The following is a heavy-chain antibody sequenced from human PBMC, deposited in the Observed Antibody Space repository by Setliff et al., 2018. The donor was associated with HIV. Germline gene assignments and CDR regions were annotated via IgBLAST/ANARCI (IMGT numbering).Heavy chain of an antibody. CDR2: ISNSGSTI. Sequence: PGESLKISCAASGFTFGDYYMTWIRQAPGKGLEWISYISNSGSTIYYADSVKGRFTISRDNAENSLYLQMNTLRVEDTAVYFCARDLVRCSGGPCFVALDYWGLGTLVTVSS. V-gene: IGHV3-11*04. CDR3: ARDLVRCSGGPCFVALDY. D-gene: IGHD2-15*01. J-gene: IGHJ4*02. CDR1: GFTFGDYY.